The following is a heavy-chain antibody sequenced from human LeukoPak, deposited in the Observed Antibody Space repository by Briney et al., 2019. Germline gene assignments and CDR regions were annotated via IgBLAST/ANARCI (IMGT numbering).Heavy chain of an antibody. J-gene: IGHJ5*02. V-gene: IGHV4-59*01. CDR1: GDSIRSYY. CDR2: IYYSGST. CDR3: ARDRYIYGSDDRWFDP. Sequence: SETLSLTCSVSGDSIRSYYWSWIRQSPGKGLEWIGYIYYSGSTNYNPSLKSRVTISVDTSKNQFSLKLSSVTAADTAVYYCARDRYIYGSDDRWFDPWGQGTLVTVSS. D-gene: IGHD5-18*01.